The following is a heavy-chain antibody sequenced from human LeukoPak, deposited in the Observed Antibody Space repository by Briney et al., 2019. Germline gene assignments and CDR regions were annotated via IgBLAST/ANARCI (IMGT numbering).Heavy chain of an antibody. CDR2: IIPILGIA. D-gene: IGHD6-13*01. J-gene: IGHJ5*02. CDR3: ASHRYSSSWENWFDP. Sequence: SVTVSCKASGGTFSSYAISWVRQAPGQGLEWMGRIIPILGIANYAQKFQGRVTITADKSTSTAYMELSSLRSEDTAVYYCASHRYSSSWENWFDPWGQGTLVTVSS. CDR1: GGTFSSYA. V-gene: IGHV1-69*04.